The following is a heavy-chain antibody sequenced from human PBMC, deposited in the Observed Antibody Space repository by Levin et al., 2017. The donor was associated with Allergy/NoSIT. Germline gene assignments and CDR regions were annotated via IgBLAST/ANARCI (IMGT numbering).Heavy chain of an antibody. J-gene: IGHJ6*02. Sequence: SETLSLTCTVSGGSISTYYWSWIRQPPGKGLEWIGYIYYSGSTNYNPSLKSRVTISVDTSKNQFSLRLSSVTAADTAVYYCVGGVVTSSGGYYGLDVWGQGTTVTVSS. CDR3: VGGVVTSSGGYYGLDV. CDR1: GGSISTYY. CDR2: IYYSGST. D-gene: IGHD6-6*01. V-gene: IGHV4-59*01.